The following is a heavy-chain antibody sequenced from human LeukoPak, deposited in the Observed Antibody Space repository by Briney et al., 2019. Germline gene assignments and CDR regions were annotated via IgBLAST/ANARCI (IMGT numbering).Heavy chain of an antibody. CDR3: ARMKGPQLDF. CDR1: GFTFSSYT. J-gene: IGHJ4*02. Sequence: GGSLRLSCAASGFTFSSYTMDWVRQAPGKELEWVAVIWYDGSNKYYADSVKGRFTISRDNSKNTLSLQMNSLRAEDTAVYYCARMKGPQLDFWGQGTLVTVSS. V-gene: IGHV3-33*08. CDR2: IWYDGSNK.